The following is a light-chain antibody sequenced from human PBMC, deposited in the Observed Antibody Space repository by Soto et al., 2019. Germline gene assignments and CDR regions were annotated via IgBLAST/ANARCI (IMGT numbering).Light chain of an antibody. CDR2: GNS. Sequence: QPVLTQPPSVSGAPGQRVTISCTGSSSNIGTDYDVHWYQPLPGTAPKLLIYGNSNRPSGVPDRFSGSKSGTSASLAITGLQAEDEADYDGQSYDSSLSARVFGGGTKLTVL. CDR1: SSNIGTDYD. V-gene: IGLV1-40*01. J-gene: IGLJ2*01. CDR3: QSYDSSLSARV.